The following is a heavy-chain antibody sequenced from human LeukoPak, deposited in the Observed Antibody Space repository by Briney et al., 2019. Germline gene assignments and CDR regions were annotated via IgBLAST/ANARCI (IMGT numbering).Heavy chain of an antibody. CDR1: GLSVSDNY. Sequence: PGGSLRLSCAASGLSVSDNYMSWVRQAPGKGLEWVSIIHSGGNIYYADSVKGRFTISRDNSQNTLYLQMNSLRAEDTAVYYCARHCDSSAYYPGTFDYWGQGTLVTVSS. CDR3: ARHCDSSAYYPGTFDY. CDR2: IHSGGNI. V-gene: IGHV3-66*04. J-gene: IGHJ4*02. D-gene: IGHD3-22*01.